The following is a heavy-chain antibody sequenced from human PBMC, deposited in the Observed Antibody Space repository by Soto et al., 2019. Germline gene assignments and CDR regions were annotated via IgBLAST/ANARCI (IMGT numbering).Heavy chain of an antibody. Sequence: PGGSLRLSCAASGFTFSSYWMSWVRQAPGKGLEWVANIKQDGSEKYYVDSVKGRFTISRDNAKNSPYLQMNSLRAEDTAVYYCARVDVRYFDWLLSYGMDGWGQGTTVTVSS. CDR1: GFTFSSYW. D-gene: IGHD3-9*01. J-gene: IGHJ6*02. CDR3: ARVDVRYFDWLLSYGMDG. CDR2: IKQDGSEK. V-gene: IGHV3-7*05.